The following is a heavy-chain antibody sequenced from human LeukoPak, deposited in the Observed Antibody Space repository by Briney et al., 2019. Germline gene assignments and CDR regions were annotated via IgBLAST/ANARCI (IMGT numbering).Heavy chain of an antibody. CDR2: IYYSGST. V-gene: IGHV4-59*01. CDR3: ARDQVKGYFDY. D-gene: IGHD2-21*01. J-gene: IGHJ4*02. Sequence: SEALSLTCTVSGGSISSYYWSWIRQPPGKGLEWIGYIYYSGSTNYNPSLKSRVTISVDTSKNQFSLKLSSVTAADTAVYYCARDQVKGYFDYWGQGTLVTVSS. CDR1: GGSISSYY.